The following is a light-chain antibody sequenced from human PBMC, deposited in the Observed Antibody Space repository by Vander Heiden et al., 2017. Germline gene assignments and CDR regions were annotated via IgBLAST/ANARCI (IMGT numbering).Light chain of an antibody. CDR2: DAS. CDR1: QRASSY. V-gene: IGKV3-11*01. CDR3: QQWSHGIT. J-gene: IGKJ5*01. Sequence: IVLPQSLAPLSLSPGERATLSRRASQRASSYVASYQQKPGQAHRLLISDASSRAAGIPARCSGGGSGAYITIIISSLAPEEFAVDYCQQWSHGITLGQGTRLEMK.